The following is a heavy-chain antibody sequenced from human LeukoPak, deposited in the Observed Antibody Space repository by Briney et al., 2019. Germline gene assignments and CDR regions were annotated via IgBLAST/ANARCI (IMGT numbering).Heavy chain of an antibody. CDR2: IYYSGST. V-gene: IGHV4-59*01. J-gene: IGHJ4*02. CDR1: GGPISSYY. CDR3: ARDRDGFFDY. D-gene: IGHD5-24*01. Sequence: PSETLSLTCTVSGGPISSYYWSWIRQPPGKGLEWIGYIYYSGSTNYNPSLKSRVTISVDTSKNQFSLKLSSVTAADTAVYYCARDRDGFFDYWGQGTLVTVSS.